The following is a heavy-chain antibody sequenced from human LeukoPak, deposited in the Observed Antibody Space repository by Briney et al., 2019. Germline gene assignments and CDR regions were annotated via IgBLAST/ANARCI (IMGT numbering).Heavy chain of an antibody. CDR1: KFTFSSYT. D-gene: IGHD5-18*01. V-gene: IGHV3-30*04. Sequence: GRSLRLSCAASKFTFSSYTMHWVRQAPGKGLDWVAVISYDGRNKYYGDSVKGRFTISRDNSKNTLYLQMNSLRPEDTAIYYCARESRDTAMATDYWGQGTLVTVSS. CDR3: ARESRDTAMATDY. J-gene: IGHJ4*02. CDR2: ISYDGRNK.